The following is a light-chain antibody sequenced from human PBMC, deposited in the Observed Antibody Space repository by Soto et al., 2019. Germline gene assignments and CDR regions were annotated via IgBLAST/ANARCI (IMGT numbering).Light chain of an antibody. V-gene: IGLV2-14*01. CDR3: SSYTSSSTLVV. CDR1: SSDVGGYNY. J-gene: IGLJ2*01. CDR2: DVS. Sequence: QSALTQPASVSGSPGQSITISCTGTSSDVGGYNYVSWYQQHPGKAPKLMIYDVSNRPSGVSNRFSGSKSGNTASLTISGPPAEDQADYYCSSYTSSSTLVVVGGGTKLAVL.